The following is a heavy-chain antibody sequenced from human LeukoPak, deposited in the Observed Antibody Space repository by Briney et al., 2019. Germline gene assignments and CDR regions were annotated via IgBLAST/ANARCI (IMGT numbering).Heavy chain of an antibody. CDR1: GLTFSSHW. CDR2: ITNDGSST. J-gene: IGHJ4*02. CDR3: AKRRPKGSGSYFDY. V-gene: IGHV3-74*01. D-gene: IGHD1-26*01. Sequence: GGSLRLSCAASGLTFSSHWMHWVRQAPGKGLVWVSRITNDGSSTTYADSVKGRFTISRDNSKNTLYLQMNSLRAEDTAVYYCAKRRPKGSGSYFDYWGQGTLVTVSS.